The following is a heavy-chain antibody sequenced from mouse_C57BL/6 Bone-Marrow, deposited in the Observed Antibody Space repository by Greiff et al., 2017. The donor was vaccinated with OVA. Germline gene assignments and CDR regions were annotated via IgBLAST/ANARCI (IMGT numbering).Heavy chain of an antibody. V-gene: IGHV1-56*01. CDR2: IFPGSGST. CDR3: ARIDYDGPGYFDV. CDR1: GYTFTSHW. Sequence: VQLQQSGPELVRPGASVKISCKAPGYTFTSHWMQWVRQRPGQGLEWIGAIFPGSGSTYYNEKFKGKATLTVDTSSSTAYMQLSSLTSEDAAVYFCARIDYDGPGYFDVWGTGTTVTVSS. D-gene: IGHD2-4*01. J-gene: IGHJ1*03.